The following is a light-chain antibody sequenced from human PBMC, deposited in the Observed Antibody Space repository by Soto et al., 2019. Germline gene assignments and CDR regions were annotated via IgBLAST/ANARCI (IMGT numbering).Light chain of an antibody. J-gene: IGLJ2*01. CDR1: SGDVGGYNY. Sequence: QSALTQPPSTSGSPGQSVAISCTGTSGDVGGYNYVSWYQQHPGKAPKLMIYEVSKRPSGVPDRFSGSKSGNTASLTVSGLQPEDEAGYYCSSYAGSNNVIFGGGTKLTVL. CDR3: SSYAGSNNVI. CDR2: EVS. V-gene: IGLV2-8*01.